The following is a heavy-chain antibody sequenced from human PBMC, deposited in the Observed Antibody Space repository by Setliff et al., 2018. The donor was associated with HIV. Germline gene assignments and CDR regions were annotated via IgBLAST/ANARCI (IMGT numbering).Heavy chain of an antibody. V-gene: IGHV3-48*03. CDR1: GFTFGDYE. D-gene: IGHD3-16*01. CDR3: AREIGSSMIPTGRNRYYMDV. J-gene: IGHJ6*03. CDR2: ISGTGNTI. Sequence: GGSLRLSCVASGFTFGDYEMNWVRQAPGKGLEWVAYISGTGNTIYYAESLRGRFTISRENAEDSLFLQLDNLRVEDTAVYYCAREIGSSMIPTGRNRYYMDVWGNGTTVTVSS.